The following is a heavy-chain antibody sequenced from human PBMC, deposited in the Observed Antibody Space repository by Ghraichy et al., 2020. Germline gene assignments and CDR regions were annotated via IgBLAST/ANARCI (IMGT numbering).Heavy chain of an antibody. CDR1: GFIFSHYS. CDR2: ISSSGTYI. J-gene: IGHJ4*02. Sequence: GGSLRLSCAASGFIFSHYSMNWLRQAPGKGLEWVSSISSSGTYIYYADSVKGRFTISRDNAMNSLYLQMSSLRAEDTAVYYCASRGGAAAMSGSDYWGQGTLVTVSS. V-gene: IGHV3-21*01. CDR3: ASRGGAAAMSGSDY. D-gene: IGHD6-13*01.